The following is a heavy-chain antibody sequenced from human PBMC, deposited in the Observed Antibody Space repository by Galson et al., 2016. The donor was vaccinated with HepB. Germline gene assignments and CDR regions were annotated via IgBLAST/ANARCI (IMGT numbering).Heavy chain of an antibody. D-gene: IGHD1-1*01. Sequence: SLRLSCAASGFTFSAYSMIWVRQAPQKGLEWISYISSSSSRIYYADSVKGRFTISRDNAEDSLHLQMNSLRDEDTAIYYCARAEYATGSDYWGQGTLVTVSS. CDR3: ARAEYATGSDY. V-gene: IGHV3-48*02. CDR2: ISSSSSRI. J-gene: IGHJ4*02. CDR1: GFTFSAYS.